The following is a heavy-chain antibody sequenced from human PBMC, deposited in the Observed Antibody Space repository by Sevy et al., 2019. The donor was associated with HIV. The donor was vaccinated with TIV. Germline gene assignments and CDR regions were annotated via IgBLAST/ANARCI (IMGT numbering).Heavy chain of an antibody. D-gene: IGHD1-1*01. CDR2: LKSKADGGTV. V-gene: IGHV3-49*04. CDR1: GFAFGDYA. J-gene: IGHJ4*02. Sequence: GSLRLSCTTSGFAFGDYAMNWVRQAPGKGLEWVAFLKSKADGGTVDHAPSVKGRFTISRDDSNSIAYLQMNDLTTEDTAVYYCTRWKGLQSIFDYWGQGALVTVSS. CDR3: TRWKGLQSIFDY.